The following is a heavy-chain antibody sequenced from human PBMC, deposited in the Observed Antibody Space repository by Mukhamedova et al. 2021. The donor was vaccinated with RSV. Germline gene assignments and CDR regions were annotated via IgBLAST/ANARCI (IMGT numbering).Heavy chain of an antibody. D-gene: IGHD3-22*01. J-gene: IGHJ6*03. CDR3: TRDRVSPGYYYMDV. CDR2: IYYSGST. Sequence: IGYIYYSGSTNYNPSLKSRVTISLDTSKNQFSLKLNSVTAADTAVYYCTRDRVSPGYYYMDVWGKGTTVTVSS. V-gene: IGHV4-59*01.